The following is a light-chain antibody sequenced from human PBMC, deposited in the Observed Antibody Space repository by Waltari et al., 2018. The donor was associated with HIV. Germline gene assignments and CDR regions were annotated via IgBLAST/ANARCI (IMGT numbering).Light chain of an antibody. Sequence: QSALTQPASVSGSLGQSITFSCTGTSSDIGGYDYVSWYQQHPGKAPKIIIFDVTNRPSGVSDRFSGSKSGNTASLTISGLQAEDEADYYCTSFTSRSAWLFGGGTKLTVL. J-gene: IGLJ3*02. CDR3: TSFTSRSAWL. CDR1: SSDIGGYDY. CDR2: DVT. V-gene: IGLV2-14*03.